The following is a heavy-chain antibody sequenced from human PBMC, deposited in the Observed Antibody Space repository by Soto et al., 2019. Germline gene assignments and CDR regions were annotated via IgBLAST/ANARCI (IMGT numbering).Heavy chain of an antibody. J-gene: IGHJ4*02. D-gene: IGHD6-13*01. CDR3: ARQLIAAAGFDYFDY. CDR1: GGSISSSSYY. Sequence: PSETLSLTCTVSGGSISSSSYYWGWIRQPPGKGLEWIGSIYYSGSTYYNPSLKSRVTISVDTSKNQFSPKLSSVTAADTAVYYCARQLIAAAGFDYFDYWGQGTLVTVSS. V-gene: IGHV4-39*01. CDR2: IYYSGST.